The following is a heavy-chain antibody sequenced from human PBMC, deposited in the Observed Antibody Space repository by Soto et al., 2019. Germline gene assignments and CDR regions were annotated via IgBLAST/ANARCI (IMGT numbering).Heavy chain of an antibody. V-gene: IGHV3-30*18. CDR2: ISYDGRNK. CDR1: GFTFSSYG. J-gene: IGHJ6*02. Sequence: QVQLVESGGGVVQPGRSLRLSCAASGFTFSSYGMHWVRQAPGKGLEWVAVISYDGRNKYYADSVKGRFTISRDNSKNTLYLQMNSLRAEDTAVYYCAKDPGYCSGGSCYFPPNYYYGMDVWGQGTTVTVSS. CDR3: AKDPGYCSGGSCYFPPNYYYGMDV. D-gene: IGHD2-15*01.